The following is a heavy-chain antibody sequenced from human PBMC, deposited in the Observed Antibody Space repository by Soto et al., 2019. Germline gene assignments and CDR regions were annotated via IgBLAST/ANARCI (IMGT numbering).Heavy chain of an antibody. CDR1: GYTFTDYY. CDR2: INLKSGGT. D-gene: IGHD3-3*01. CDR3: ARGGITIFGVVDY. J-gene: IGHJ4*02. V-gene: IGHV1-2*02. Sequence: QVQVVQSGTEVKKPGASVKVSCKASGYTFTDYYMHWVRQAPGQGLEWMGWINLKSGGTNDAQKFQGRVTMTRGTSISTAYMELSRLTSDDTAVYYCARGGITIFGVVDYWGQGTLVTVSS.